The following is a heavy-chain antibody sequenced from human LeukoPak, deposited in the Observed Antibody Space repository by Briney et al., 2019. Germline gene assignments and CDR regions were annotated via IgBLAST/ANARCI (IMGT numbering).Heavy chain of an antibody. J-gene: IGHJ6*02. D-gene: IGHD6-19*01. CDR3: ARSGAGTGYYYYYGMDV. V-gene: IGHV4-34*01. Sequence: SETLSLTCAVYGGSFSGYYWSWIRQPPGKGLEWIGEINHSGSTNYNPSLKSRVTISVDTSKNQFSLKLSSVTAADTAVYYCARSGAGTGYYYYYGMDVWGQGTTVTVSS. CDR2: INHSGST. CDR1: GGSFSGYY.